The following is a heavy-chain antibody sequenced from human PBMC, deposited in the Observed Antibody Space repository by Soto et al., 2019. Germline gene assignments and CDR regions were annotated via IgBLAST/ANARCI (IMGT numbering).Heavy chain of an antibody. J-gene: IGHJ5*02. CDR3: ARDPNGDYDPNWFDP. V-gene: IGHV1-69*13. Sequence: SVKVSCKASGGTFSSYAISWVRQAPGQGLEWMGGIIPIFGTANYAQKFQGRVTITADESTSTAYMELSSLRSEDTAVFYCARDPNGDYDPNWFDPWGQGTLVTVSS. D-gene: IGHD4-17*01. CDR2: IIPIFGTA. CDR1: GGTFSSYA.